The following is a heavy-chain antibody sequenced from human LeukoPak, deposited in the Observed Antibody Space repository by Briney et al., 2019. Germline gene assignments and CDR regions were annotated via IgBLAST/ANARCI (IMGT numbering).Heavy chain of an antibody. CDR1: GGSFSGYY. V-gene: IGHV4-34*01. CDR3: ARLEYSSSPIYYYYYGMDV. CDR2: INHSGST. Sequence: SETLSLTCAVYGGSFSGYYWSWIRQPPGKGLEWIGEINHSGSTNYNPSLKSRVTTSVDTSKNQFSLKLSSVTAADTAVYYCARLEYSSSPIYYYYYGMDVWGQGTTVTVSS. J-gene: IGHJ6*02. D-gene: IGHD6-13*01.